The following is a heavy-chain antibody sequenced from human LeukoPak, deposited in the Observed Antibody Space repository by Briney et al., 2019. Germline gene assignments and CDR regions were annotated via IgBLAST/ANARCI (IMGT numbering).Heavy chain of an antibody. Sequence: ASVKVSCKASGYTFTGYYMHWVRQAPGQGLEWMGWVNPNSGGTNYAQKFQDRVTMTRDTSISTAYMELSRLRSDDTAVYYCARGASTYYDLWSGYHIDYWGQGTLVTVSS. J-gene: IGHJ4*02. CDR3: ARGASTYYDLWSGYHIDY. V-gene: IGHV1-2*02. CDR1: GYTFTGYY. CDR2: VNPNSGGT. D-gene: IGHD3-3*01.